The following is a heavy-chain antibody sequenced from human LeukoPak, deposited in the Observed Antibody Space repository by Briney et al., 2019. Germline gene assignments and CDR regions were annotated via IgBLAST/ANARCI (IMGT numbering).Heavy chain of an antibody. CDR1: GFTFKSYG. V-gene: IGHV3-33*01. D-gene: IGHD6-13*01. CDR3: ARVSGSSGTWYVDY. CDR2: IWYDGSNK. Sequence: PGGSLRLSCVASGFTFKSYGMHWVRQAPGKGLEWVAIIWYDGSNKYYADFVKGRFTTSRDNSKNTLYLQMNSLRADDTAVYYCARVSGSSGTWYVDYWGQGTLVTVSS. J-gene: IGHJ4*02.